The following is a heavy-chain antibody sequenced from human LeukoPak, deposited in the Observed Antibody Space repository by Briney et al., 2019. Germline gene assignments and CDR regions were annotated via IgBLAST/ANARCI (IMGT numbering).Heavy chain of an antibody. CDR3: AKGGDYYDSSGYYDDAFDI. J-gene: IGHJ3*02. Sequence: GASVKVSCKASGYTFTGYYMHWVRQAPGQGLEWMGWINPNSGGTIYAQKSQGRVTMTRDTSINTAYMELTRLRSDDTAVYYCAKGGDYYDSSGYYDDAFDIWGRGTMVAVSS. CDR1: GYTFTGYY. CDR2: INPNSGGT. V-gene: IGHV1-2*02. D-gene: IGHD3-22*01.